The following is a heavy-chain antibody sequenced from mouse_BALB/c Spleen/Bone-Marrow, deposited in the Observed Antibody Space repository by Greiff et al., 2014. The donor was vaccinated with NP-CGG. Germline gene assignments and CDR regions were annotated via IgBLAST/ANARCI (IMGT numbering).Heavy chain of an antibody. V-gene: IGHV7-3*02. CDR1: GFTFTDYY. J-gene: IGHJ1*01. CDR3: AREYGYFDV. D-gene: IGHD1-1*02. CDR2: IRNKASGYTT. Sequence: DVQLVESGGGLVQPGGSLRLSCATSGFTFTDYYMSWVRQPPGKALEWLGFIRNKASGYTTDYSASVKGRFTISRDNSQSILYLQMNTLRAEDSATYYCAREYGYFDVWGAGTTVTVSS.